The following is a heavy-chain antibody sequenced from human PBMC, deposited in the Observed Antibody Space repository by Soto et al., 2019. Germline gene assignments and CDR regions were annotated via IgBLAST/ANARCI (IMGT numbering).Heavy chain of an antibody. V-gene: IGHV4-59*01. CDR1: GGSISSYY. D-gene: IGHD5-18*01. CDR2: IFYSGST. J-gene: IGHJ3*02. CDR3: ARVSRYSYGYEAFDI. Sequence: QVQLQESGPGLVKPSETLSLTCTVPGGSISSYYWSWIWQPPGQGLDWIGYIFYSGSTNNNPSHKCRVTIPVHTSKNQFSLKMSSVTAADTAVYYCARVSRYSYGYEAFDIWGQGTMVTVSS.